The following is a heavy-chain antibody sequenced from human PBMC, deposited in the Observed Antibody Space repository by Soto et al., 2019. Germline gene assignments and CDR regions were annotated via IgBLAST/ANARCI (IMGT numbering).Heavy chain of an antibody. J-gene: IGHJ4*02. Sequence: QVQLVQSGAEVKKPGASVKVSCKASGYTFTSYGLSWVRQAPGQGLEWMGWISAYNGNTKDAQKLQGRVTMTTDTSTSTAYMELRSVRSDDTAVYYGATDLSVAAVDYGGQGTLVTVSS. D-gene: IGHD1-26*01. CDR2: ISAYNGNT. CDR3: ATDLSVAAVDY. CDR1: GYTFTSYG. V-gene: IGHV1-18*01.